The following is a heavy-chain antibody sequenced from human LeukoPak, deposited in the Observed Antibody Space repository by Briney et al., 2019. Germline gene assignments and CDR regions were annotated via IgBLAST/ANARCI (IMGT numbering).Heavy chain of an antibody. V-gene: IGHV3-66*01. CDR3: ARILSGIDY. Sequence: PGGSLRLSCAASGFTVSSNYMTWVRRAPGKGLEWVSVISGGGTTYYADSLKDRFTISRDNSKNTLYLQMNRLRAEDTAVYYCARILSGIDYWGQGTLVTVSS. CDR1: GFTVSSNY. J-gene: IGHJ4*02. CDR2: ISGGGTT. D-gene: IGHD2-15*01.